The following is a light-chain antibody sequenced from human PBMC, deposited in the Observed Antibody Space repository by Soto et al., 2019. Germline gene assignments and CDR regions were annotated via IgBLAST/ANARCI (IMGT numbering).Light chain of an antibody. V-gene: IGKV3-20*01. J-gene: IGKJ5*01. CDR1: QFVTSGH. CDR2: DAS. Sequence: EIVLTQSPGTLSVSSGEGATLSCRASQFVTSGHLAWYQQKPGQAPRLLIYDASTRATGIPDRFSGSGPGTDFSLTISRLEPEDFAVYYCQQYGSSVTFGQGTRLEI. CDR3: QQYGSSVT.